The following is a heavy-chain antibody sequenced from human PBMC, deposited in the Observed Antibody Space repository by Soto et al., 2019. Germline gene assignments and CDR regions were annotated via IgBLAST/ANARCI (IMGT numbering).Heavy chain of an antibody. CDR1: GCPFSNFW. J-gene: IGHJ4*02. CDR2: IKQNGSEK. D-gene: IGHD6-19*01. V-gene: IGHV3-7*01. CDR3: AKDLQESSGWEYYFDY. Sequence: PGGSLRLSCAATGCPFSNFWMHWVRQAPGQGLEWVANIKQNGSEKYYVDSLKGRFTISRDNSKNTLYLQMNSLRAEDTAVYYCAKDLQESSGWEYYFDYWGQGTLVTVSS.